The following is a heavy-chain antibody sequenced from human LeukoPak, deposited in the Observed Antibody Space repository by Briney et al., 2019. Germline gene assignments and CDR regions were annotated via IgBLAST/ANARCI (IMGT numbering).Heavy chain of an antibody. CDR1: GFTFSTYT. D-gene: IGHD1-26*01. CDR3: ATGVGTTTDFDY. Sequence: PGGSLRLSCAASGFTFSTYTVNWVRQAPGKVLEWVSSISSGSVYIYYADSVKGRFTISRDNAKNSLYLQMNSLRAEDTAVYYCATGVGTTTDFDYWGQGTLVTVSS. V-gene: IGHV3-21*01. CDR2: ISSGSVYI. J-gene: IGHJ4*02.